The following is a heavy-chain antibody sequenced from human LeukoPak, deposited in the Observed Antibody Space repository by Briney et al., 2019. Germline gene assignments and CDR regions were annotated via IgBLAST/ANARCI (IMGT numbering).Heavy chain of an antibody. Sequence: GGSLRLSCAASGFTFRSYSMNWVRQAPGKGLEWVSYISSSSSTIYYADSAKGRFTISRDNAKNSLYLQMKSLRAEDTAVYYCARADYYESSVMAFDIWGQGTMVTVSS. CDR3: ARADYYESSVMAFDI. CDR1: GFTFRSYS. J-gene: IGHJ3*02. D-gene: IGHD3-22*01. V-gene: IGHV3-48*04. CDR2: ISSSSSTI.